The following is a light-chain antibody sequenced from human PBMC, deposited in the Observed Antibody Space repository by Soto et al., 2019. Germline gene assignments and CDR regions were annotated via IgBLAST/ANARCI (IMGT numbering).Light chain of an antibody. CDR3: QQYNSCL. CDR2: DAS. V-gene: IGKV1-5*01. Sequence: DIQMTQSPSTLSASVGDRVTITCRASQSISSWLAWYQQKPGKAPKLLIYDASNVESGVPSRFSGSGSGTEFTLTNSRMQPDDFATYYRQQYNSCLFGQGTKVEIK. CDR1: QSISSW. J-gene: IGKJ1*01.